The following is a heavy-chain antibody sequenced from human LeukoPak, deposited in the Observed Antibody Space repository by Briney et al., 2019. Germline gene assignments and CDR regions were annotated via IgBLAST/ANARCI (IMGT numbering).Heavy chain of an antibody. CDR2: ISYDGSNK. CDR3: ARDRLDGDYGPDAFDI. J-gene: IGHJ3*02. Sequence: GRSLRLSCAASGFTFSSYAMHWVRQAPGKGLEWVAVISYDGSNKYYADSVKGRFTISRDNSKNTLYLQMNSLRAEDTAVYYCARDRLDGDYGPDAFDIWGQGTMVTVSS. CDR1: GFTFSSYA. V-gene: IGHV3-30-3*01. D-gene: IGHD4-17*01.